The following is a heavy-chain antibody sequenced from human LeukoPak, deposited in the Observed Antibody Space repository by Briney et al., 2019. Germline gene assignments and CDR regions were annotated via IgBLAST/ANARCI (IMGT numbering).Heavy chain of an antibody. Sequence: GGSLRLSCTVSGFTVSSNSMCWVRQAPGKGLEWVSFIYSDNTHYSDSVKGRFTISRDNSKNTLYLQMNSLRAEDTAVYYCARDFFAPGIPAANYMDVWGKGTTVAVSS. V-gene: IGHV3-53*01. D-gene: IGHD6-13*01. CDR1: GFTVSSNS. CDR2: IYSDNT. CDR3: ARDFFAPGIPAANYMDV. J-gene: IGHJ6*03.